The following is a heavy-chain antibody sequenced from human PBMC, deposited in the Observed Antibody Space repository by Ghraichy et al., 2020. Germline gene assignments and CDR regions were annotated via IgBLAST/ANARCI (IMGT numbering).Heavy chain of an antibody. CDR3: ARVFGYYYDSSGYYDSRYFDY. D-gene: IGHD3-22*01. V-gene: IGHV4-30-4*01. J-gene: IGHJ4*02. Sequence: SETLSLTCTVSGGSISSGDYYWSWIRQPPGKGLEWIGYIYYSGSTYYNPSLKSRVTISVDTSKNQFSLKLSSVTAADTAVYYCARVFGYYYDSSGYYDSRYFDYWGQGTLVTVSS. CDR2: IYYSGST. CDR1: GGSISSGDYY.